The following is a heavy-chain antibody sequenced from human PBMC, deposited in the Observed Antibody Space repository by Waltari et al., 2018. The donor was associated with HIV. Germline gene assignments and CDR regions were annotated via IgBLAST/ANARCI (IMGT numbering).Heavy chain of an antibody. CDR1: GYTFTSYY. J-gene: IGHJ4*02. Sequence: QVQLVQSGAEVKKPGASVKVSCKASGYTFTSYYMHWVRQAPGQGLGWMGIINPSGGSTSYAQKFQGRVTMTRDTSTSTVYMELSSLRSEDTAVYYCARGSREVVTAIPLDYWGQGTLVTVSS. CDR3: ARGSREVVTAIPLDY. CDR2: INPSGGST. V-gene: IGHV1-46*01. D-gene: IGHD2-21*02.